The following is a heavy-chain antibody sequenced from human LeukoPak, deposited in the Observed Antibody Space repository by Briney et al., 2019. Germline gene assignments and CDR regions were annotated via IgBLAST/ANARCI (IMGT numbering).Heavy chain of an antibody. J-gene: IGHJ4*02. CDR2: IKQDGSEK. Sequence: PGGSLRLSCAASGFTFSSYWMSWVRQAPGKGLEWVANIKQDGSEKYYVDSVKGRFTISRDNARNSLYLQMNGLRAEDTAVYYCARDPFGVVTNFDYWGQGTLVTVSS. V-gene: IGHV3-7*01. CDR1: GFTFSSYW. CDR3: ARDPFGVVTNFDY. D-gene: IGHD3-3*01.